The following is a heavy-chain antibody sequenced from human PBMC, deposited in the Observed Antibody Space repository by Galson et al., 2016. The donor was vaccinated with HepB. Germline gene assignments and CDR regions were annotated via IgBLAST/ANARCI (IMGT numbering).Heavy chain of an antibody. CDR3: ARPRGSLTTAWGMDV. J-gene: IGHJ6*02. Sequence: SLRLSCAASGFSFSNYWMHWVRQAPGKGLAWVSRINSCGSDINYADSVKGRFTISRDNAKNTLYLQMESLRAEDTAVYYCARPRGSLTTAWGMDVWGQGTTVTVSS. CDR2: INSCGSDI. CDR1: GFSFSNYW. V-gene: IGHV3-74*01. D-gene: IGHD4-17*01.